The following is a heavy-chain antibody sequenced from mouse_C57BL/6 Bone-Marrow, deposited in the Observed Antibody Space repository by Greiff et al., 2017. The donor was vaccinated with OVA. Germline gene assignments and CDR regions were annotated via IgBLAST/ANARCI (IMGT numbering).Heavy chain of an antibody. J-gene: IGHJ2*01. CDR1: GYTFTSYG. D-gene: IGHD1-1*01. V-gene: IGHV1-81*01. Sequence: QVHVKQSGAELARPGASVKLSCKASGYTFTSYGISWVKQRTGQGLEWIGEIYPRSGNTYYNEKFKGKATLTADKSSSTAYMELRSLTSEDSAVYFCARPCYYGSSSYYFDYWGQGTTLTVSS. CDR2: IYPRSGNT. CDR3: ARPCYYGSSSYYFDY.